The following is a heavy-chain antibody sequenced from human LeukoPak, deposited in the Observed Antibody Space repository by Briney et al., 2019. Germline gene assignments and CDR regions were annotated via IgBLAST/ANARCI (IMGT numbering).Heavy chain of an antibody. Sequence: GSLRLSCAASGFTVSSNYMSWVRQAPGKGLEWVSVIYSGGSTYYADSVKGRFTISRDNSKNTLYLQMNSLRAEDTAVYYCARIQHDFWSGYSDNYYMDVWGKGTTVTVSS. D-gene: IGHD3-3*01. CDR3: ARIQHDFWSGYSDNYYMDV. V-gene: IGHV3-66*02. CDR1: GFTVSSNY. CDR2: IYSGGST. J-gene: IGHJ6*03.